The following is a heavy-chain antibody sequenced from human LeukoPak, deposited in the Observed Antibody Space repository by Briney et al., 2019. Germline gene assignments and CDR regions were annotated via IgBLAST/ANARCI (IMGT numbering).Heavy chain of an antibody. CDR3: AKDDY. CDR2: ISWNSGSI. CDR1: GFTFDDYA. V-gene: IGHV3-9*01. Sequence: AGGSLRLSCAASGFTFDDYAVHWVRQAPVKGLEWVSGISWNSGSIGYADSVKGRFTISRDNAKNSLYLQMNSLRAEDTALYYCAKDDYWGQGTLVTVSS. J-gene: IGHJ4*02.